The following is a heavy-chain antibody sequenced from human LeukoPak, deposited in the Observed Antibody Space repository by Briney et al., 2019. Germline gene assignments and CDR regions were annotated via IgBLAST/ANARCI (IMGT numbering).Heavy chain of an antibody. J-gene: IGHJ4*02. CDR2: ISSSSSYI. Sequence: GGSLRLSCAASGFTFSSYAMNWVRQAPGKGLEWVSSISSSSSYIYYADSVKGRFTISRDNAKNSLYLQMNSLRAEDTAVYYCARDAISKQLEMDCWGQGTLVTVSS. CDR3: ARDAISKQLEMDC. CDR1: GFTFSSYA. D-gene: IGHD6-6*01. V-gene: IGHV3-21*01.